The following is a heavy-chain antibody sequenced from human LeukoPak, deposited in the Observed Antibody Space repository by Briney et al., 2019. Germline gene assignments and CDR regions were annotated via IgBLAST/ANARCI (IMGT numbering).Heavy chain of an antibody. Sequence: GGSLRLSCAASGFTFSSYSMNWVRQAPGKGLEWVSSISSSSSYIYYADSVKDRFTISRDNAKNSLYLQMNSLRAEDTAVYYCARDEEYSSSSVDYWGQGTLVTVSS. J-gene: IGHJ4*02. V-gene: IGHV3-21*01. D-gene: IGHD6-6*01. CDR1: GFTFSSYS. CDR3: ARDEEYSSSSVDY. CDR2: ISSSSSYI.